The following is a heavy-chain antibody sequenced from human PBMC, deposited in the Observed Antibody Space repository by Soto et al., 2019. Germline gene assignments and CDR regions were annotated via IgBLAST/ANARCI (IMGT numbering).Heavy chain of an antibody. CDR2: ISANGRNA. V-gene: IGHV3-23*01. D-gene: IGHD3-22*01. CDR1: GFTFSNYA. J-gene: IGHJ4*02. CDR3: AKDLSSLGWLALGAPFDA. Sequence: EVHLLESGGDVVQPGRSLRLSCAASGFTFSNYAMNWIRQAPGKGLEWLSSISANGRNAYYADSVKGRFTISRDRSKNTLYLQLESLRVEDTAIYFGAKDLSSLGWLALGAPFDAWGQGTLVTVSS.